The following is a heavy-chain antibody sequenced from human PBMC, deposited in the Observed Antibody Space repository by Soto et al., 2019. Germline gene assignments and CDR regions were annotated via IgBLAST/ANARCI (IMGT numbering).Heavy chain of an antibody. J-gene: IGHJ4*02. V-gene: IGHV2-5*02. CDR3: AQGRCDLLTGHYYPDF. Sequence: QITLKESGPTLVKPTQTLTLTCTFSGFSLNTRGVGVGWIRQPPGKALEWLALISRDAEKRYRPPLKTRLTATXXPXEXRVVLTRTNLAPVVTAPDSCAQGRCDLLTGHYYPDFWGQGAMVTVSS. CDR2: ISRDAEK. D-gene: IGHD3-9*01. CDR1: GFSLNTRGVG.